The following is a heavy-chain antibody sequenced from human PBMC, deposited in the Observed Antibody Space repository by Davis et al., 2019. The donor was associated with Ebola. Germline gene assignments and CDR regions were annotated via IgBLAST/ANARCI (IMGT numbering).Heavy chain of an antibody. V-gene: IGHV5-51*01. CDR3: ARQASLYGAIDY. D-gene: IGHD4/OR15-4a*01. J-gene: IGHJ4*02. CDR2: IYPGDSDS. CDR1: GYTFSNYW. Sequence: GESLKISCKASGYTFSNYWIGWVRQTPDRGLEWMGIIYPGDSDSRYSPSFQGQVTISVDTSLNTAYLHWSSLKASDAAIYYCARQASLYGAIDYWGQGTLVTVSS.